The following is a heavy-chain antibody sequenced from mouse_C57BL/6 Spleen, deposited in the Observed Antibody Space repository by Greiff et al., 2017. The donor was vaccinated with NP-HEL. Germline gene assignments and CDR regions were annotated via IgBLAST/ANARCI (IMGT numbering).Heavy chain of an antibody. D-gene: IGHD1-1*01. J-gene: IGHJ3*01. Sequence: QVQLQQPGAELVRPGTSVKLSCKASGYTFTSYWMHWVKQRPGQGLEWIGVIDPSDSYTNYNQKFKGKATLTVDTSSSTAYMQLSSLTSEDSAVYYCARGGDGSSYGFAYWGQGTLVTVSA. CDR1: GYTFTSYW. V-gene: IGHV1-59*01. CDR3: ARGGDGSSYGFAY. CDR2: IDPSDSYT.